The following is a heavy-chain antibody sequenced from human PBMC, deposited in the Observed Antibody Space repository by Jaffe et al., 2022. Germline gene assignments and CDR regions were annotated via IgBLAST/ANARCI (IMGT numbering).Heavy chain of an antibody. Sequence: QVQLQQWGAGLLKPSETLSLTCAVYGGSFSGYYWSWIRQPPGKGLEWIGEINHSGSTNYNPSLKSRVTISVDTSKNQFSLKLSSVTAADTAVYYCARGGYCSGGSCYGWFDPWGQGTLVTVSS. V-gene: IGHV4-34*01. CDR1: GGSFSGYY. CDR2: INHSGST. J-gene: IGHJ5*02. CDR3: ARGGYCSGGSCYGWFDP. D-gene: IGHD2-15*01.